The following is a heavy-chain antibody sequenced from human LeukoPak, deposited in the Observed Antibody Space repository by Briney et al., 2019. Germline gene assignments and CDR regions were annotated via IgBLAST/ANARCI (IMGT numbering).Heavy chain of an antibody. Sequence: ASVKVSCKASGHTFTSYGISWVRQAPGQGLEWMGGIIPIFGTANYAQKFQGRVTITADESTSTAYMELSSLRSEDTAVYYCARDLTGHYDFWSGYSSYYYYMDVWGKGTTVTVSS. CDR1: GHTFTSYG. CDR2: IIPIFGTA. V-gene: IGHV1-69*13. J-gene: IGHJ6*03. CDR3: ARDLTGHYDFWSGYSSYYYYMDV. D-gene: IGHD3-3*01.